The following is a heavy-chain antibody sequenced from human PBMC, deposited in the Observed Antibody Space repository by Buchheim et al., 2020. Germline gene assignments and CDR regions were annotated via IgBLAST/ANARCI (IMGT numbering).Heavy chain of an antibody. V-gene: IGHV2-70*15. D-gene: IGHD1-26*01. CDR1: GFSLSTSGMC. J-gene: IGHJ4*02. Sequence: QVTLRESGPALVKPTQTLTLTCTFSGFSLSTSGMCVSWIRQPPGKALEWLASIDWDDDKYYTTSLKTRLTISKDTSKNQVGLTMTNMDPVYAATYYCARTTARNSGSYRIDYWGQRTL. CDR2: IDWDDDK. CDR3: ARTTARNSGSYRIDY.